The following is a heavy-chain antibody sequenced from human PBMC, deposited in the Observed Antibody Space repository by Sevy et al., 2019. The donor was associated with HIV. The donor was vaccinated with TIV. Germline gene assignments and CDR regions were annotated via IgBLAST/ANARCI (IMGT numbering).Heavy chain of an antibody. Sequence: SETLSLTCTVSGGSISSYYWSWIRQPPGKGLEWIGYIYYSGSTNYNPPLKSRVTISVDTSKNQFSLKLSSVTAADTAVHYCARLSYYDFWSGYSPAWYFDLWGRGTLVTVSS. D-gene: IGHD3-3*01. CDR1: GGSISSYY. J-gene: IGHJ2*01. V-gene: IGHV4-59*01. CDR2: IYYSGST. CDR3: ARLSYYDFWSGYSPAWYFDL.